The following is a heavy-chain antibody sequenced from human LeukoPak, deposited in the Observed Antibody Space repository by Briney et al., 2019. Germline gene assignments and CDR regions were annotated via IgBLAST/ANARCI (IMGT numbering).Heavy chain of an antibody. J-gene: IGHJ6*02. Sequence: SQTLSLTCAISGDSVSSNSAAWNWIRQSPSRGLEWLGRTYYRSKWYNDYAVSVKSRITINPDTSKNQFSLQLNSVTPEDTAVCYCARINYDRSGYYYGMDVWGQGTTVTVSS. CDR2: TYYRSKWYN. CDR1: GDSVSSNSAA. CDR3: ARINYDRSGYYYGMDV. V-gene: IGHV6-1*01. D-gene: IGHD3-22*01.